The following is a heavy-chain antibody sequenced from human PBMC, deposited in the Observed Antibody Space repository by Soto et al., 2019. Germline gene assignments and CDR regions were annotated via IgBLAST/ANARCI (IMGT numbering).Heavy chain of an antibody. J-gene: IGHJ6*02. D-gene: IGHD2-21*01. V-gene: IGHV3-53*01. CDR1: GFTVSSNY. Sequence: EVQLVESGGGLIQPGGSLRLSCAASGFTVSSNYMSWVRQAPGKGLEWVSVIYSGGSTYYADSVKGRFTISRDNSKNTLYLQMNSQRAEDTAVYYCARDRGRDGYKSEGKVYCYYGMDVWGQGTTVTVS. CDR3: ARDRGRDGYKSEGKVYCYYGMDV. CDR2: IYSGGST.